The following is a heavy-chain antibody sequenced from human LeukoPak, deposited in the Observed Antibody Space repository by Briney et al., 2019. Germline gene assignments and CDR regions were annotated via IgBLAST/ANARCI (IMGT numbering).Heavy chain of an antibody. CDR3: AKGPQYSSSYYHYYYMDV. V-gene: IGHV3-30*02. Sequence: PGGSLRLSCAASGFTFSDYYMSWIRQAPGKGLEWVSFIRYDGSNKYYADSVKGRFTISRDSSKNTLYLQMNSLRAEDMAVYYCAKGPQYSSSYYHYYYMDVRGKGTTVTVSS. CDR1: GFTFSDYY. J-gene: IGHJ6*03. CDR2: IRYDGSNK. D-gene: IGHD6-6*01.